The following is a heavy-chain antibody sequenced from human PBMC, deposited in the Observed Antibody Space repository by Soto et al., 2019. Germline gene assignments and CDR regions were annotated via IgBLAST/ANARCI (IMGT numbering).Heavy chain of an antibody. CDR1: GFTFSSYW. CDR2: IKQDGSEK. J-gene: IGHJ6*02. Sequence: EVQLVDSGGGLVQPGGSLRLSCAASGFTFSSYWMSWVRQAPGKGLEWVINIKQDGSEKYYVDSVKGRFTISRDNAKNSLYLQMNSLRAEDTAVYYCARDPNIVATITAIYYYYGMDVWGQGTTVTVSS. CDR3: ARDPNIVATITAIYYYYGMDV. V-gene: IGHV3-7*01. D-gene: IGHD5-12*01.